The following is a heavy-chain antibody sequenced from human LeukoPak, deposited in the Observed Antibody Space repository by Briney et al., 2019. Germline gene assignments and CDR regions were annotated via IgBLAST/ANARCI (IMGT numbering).Heavy chain of an antibody. CDR3: ARTTYYYDSSGYYYHGDFDY. Sequence: PSETLSLTCTVSGYSISSGYYWGWIRQPPGKGLEWIGSIYHSGSTYYNPSLKSRVTISVNTSKNQFSLKLSSVTAADTAVYYCARTTYYYDSSGYYYHGDFDYWGQGTLVTVSS. CDR1: GYSISSGYY. V-gene: IGHV4-38-2*02. D-gene: IGHD3-22*01. CDR2: IYHSGST. J-gene: IGHJ4*02.